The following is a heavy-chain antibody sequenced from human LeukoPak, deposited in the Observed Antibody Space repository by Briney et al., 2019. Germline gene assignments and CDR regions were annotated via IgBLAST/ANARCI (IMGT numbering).Heavy chain of an antibody. CDR1: GYSFTSYW. D-gene: IGHD2-15*01. Sequence: GESLKISCKGSGYSFTSYWIGWVRQMPGKGLEWMGIIYPGDSDTRYSPSFQGQVTTSADKSISTAYLQWSSLKASDTAMYYCARSPLGYCSGNSCSYFEYWGQGTLVTVSS. CDR2: IYPGDSDT. CDR3: ARSPLGYCSGNSCSYFEY. V-gene: IGHV5-51*01. J-gene: IGHJ4*02.